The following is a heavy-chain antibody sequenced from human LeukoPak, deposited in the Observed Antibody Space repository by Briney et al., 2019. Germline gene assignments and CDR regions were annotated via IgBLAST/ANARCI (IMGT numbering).Heavy chain of an antibody. CDR1: GFTLSHYE. CDR3: ATLTVASPFDY. V-gene: IGHV3-48*03. D-gene: IGHD5-12*01. Sequence: PRGPLRLSCAAPGFTLSHYERSWVRQAPVKGLEWVSYISPTGITMYYADSVKGRFTISKDNAKNSLYLQMNSQIAADTAVYYCATLTVASPFDYWGQGALVTVSS. CDR2: ISPTGITM. J-gene: IGHJ4*02.